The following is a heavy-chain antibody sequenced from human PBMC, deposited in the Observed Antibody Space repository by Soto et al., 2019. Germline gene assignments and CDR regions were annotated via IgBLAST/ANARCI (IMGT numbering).Heavy chain of an antibody. V-gene: IGHV3-49*03. CDR3: ARDRAIAYSGFDP. CDR1: GFTFGDYA. J-gene: IGHJ5*02. CDR2: IRSKAYGGTT. D-gene: IGHD2-2*02. Sequence: PGGSLRLSCTASGFTFGDYAMSWFRQAPGKGLEWVGFIRSKAYGGTTEYAASVKGRFTISRDNAKNSLYLQMNSLRAEDTAVYYCARDRAIAYSGFDPWGQGTLVTVSS.